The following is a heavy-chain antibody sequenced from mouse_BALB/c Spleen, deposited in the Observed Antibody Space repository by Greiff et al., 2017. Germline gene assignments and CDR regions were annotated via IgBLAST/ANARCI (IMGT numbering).Heavy chain of an antibody. Sequence: EVQLQQSGPSLVKPSQTLSLTCSVTGDSITSGYWNWIRKFPGNKLEYMGYISDSGSTYYNPALKSRISITRNTSKNQYYLQLNSVTTEDTATYYCGRGWGLVDYWGQGTSVTVSS. CDR3: GRGWGLVDY. CDR2: ISDSGST. V-gene: IGHV3-8*02. D-gene: IGHD2-3*01. J-gene: IGHJ4*01. CDR1: GDSITSGY.